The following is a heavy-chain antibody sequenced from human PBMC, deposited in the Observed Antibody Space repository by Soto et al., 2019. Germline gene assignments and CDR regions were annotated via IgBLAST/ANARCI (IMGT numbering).Heavy chain of an antibody. V-gene: IGHV3-30-3*01. Sequence: QPGGSLRLSCAASGFTFSSYAIHWVRQAPGKGLEWVAVISYDGSNKYYADSVKGRFTISRDNSKNTLYLQMNSLRAEDTAVYYCARDKRDLRFLEWSYYFDYWGQGTLVTVSS. CDR3: ARDKRDLRFLEWSYYFDY. CDR2: ISYDGSNK. CDR1: GFTFSSYA. D-gene: IGHD3-3*01. J-gene: IGHJ4*02.